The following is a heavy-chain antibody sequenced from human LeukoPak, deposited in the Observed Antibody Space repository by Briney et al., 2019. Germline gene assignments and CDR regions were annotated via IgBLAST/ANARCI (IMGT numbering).Heavy chain of an antibody. V-gene: IGHV1-69*05. CDR2: IIPIFGTA. J-gene: IGHJ4*02. D-gene: IGHD5-24*01. CDR3: ARGPTSRDGHKYFDY. Sequence: GSSVKVSCKASGGTFSSYAISWVRQAPGQGLEWMGGIIPIFGTANYAQKFQGRVTITTDESTSTAYMELSSLRSEDTAVYYCARGPTSRDGHKYFDYWGQGTLVTVSS. CDR1: GGTFSSYA.